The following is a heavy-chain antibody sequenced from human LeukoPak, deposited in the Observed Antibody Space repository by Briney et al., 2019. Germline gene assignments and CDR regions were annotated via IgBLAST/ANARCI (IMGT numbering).Heavy chain of an antibody. J-gene: IGHJ4*02. CDR2: INQDGSEK. V-gene: IGHV3-7*04. D-gene: IGHD6-13*01. CDR3: ARGIAAAGIGSNGY. Sequence: QPGGSLRLSCATSGFTFSSYWMSWVRQAPGKGLEWVANINQDGSEKYYVDSVKGRLIISRDNAKNSLYLQMNSLRAEDTAVYYCARGIAAAGIGSNGYWGQGTLVTVSS. CDR1: GFTFSSYW.